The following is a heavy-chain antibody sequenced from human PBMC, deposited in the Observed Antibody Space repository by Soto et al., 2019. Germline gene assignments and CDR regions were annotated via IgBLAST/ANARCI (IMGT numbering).Heavy chain of an antibody. CDR1: GDSVTSGSYY. CDR3: AREWGLLPYYVMNV. CDR2: NSYTGRT. J-gene: IGHJ6*02. V-gene: IGHV4-61*03. Sequence: SETLSLTCIVSGDSVTSGSYYWTWLRQPPGKGLEWIGYNSYTGRTKYNPSLQGRVTISVDTSKNDFSLNLSSVTAADTAVYFCAREWGLLPYYVMNVWGHGTAVTVSS. D-gene: IGHD7-27*01.